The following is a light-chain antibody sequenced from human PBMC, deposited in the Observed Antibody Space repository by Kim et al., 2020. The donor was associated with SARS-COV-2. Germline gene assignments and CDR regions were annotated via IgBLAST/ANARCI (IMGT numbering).Light chain of an antibody. V-gene: IGKV3-15*01. Sequence: VYTGERATQSGRGSQSVSRKVGGYKQKTGQDPRRRIEGEYNRDTGIRERFSGSGSGKEFTRKISSLQSEECAVYYCKQYKKWHLKVGGGNKVEI. J-gene: IGKJ4*01. CDR2: GEY. CDR1: QSVSRK. CDR3: KQYKKWHLK.